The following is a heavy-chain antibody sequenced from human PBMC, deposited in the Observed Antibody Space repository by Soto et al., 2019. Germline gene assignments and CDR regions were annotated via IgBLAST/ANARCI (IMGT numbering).Heavy chain of an antibody. V-gene: IGHV1-18*01. CDR3: AGGGTPIDY. J-gene: IGHJ4*02. CDR2: ISAYNGNT. CDR1: GYTFTNFG. D-gene: IGHD3-16*01. Sequence: QVQLVQSGAEVKKPGASVKVSCKASGYTFTNFGISWVRQAPGQGLEWMGWISAYNGNTNYAQKFQGRVTMTTDTSTSIGYMEVGSLRFDDTAVYYCAGGGTPIDYWGQGTLVTVSS.